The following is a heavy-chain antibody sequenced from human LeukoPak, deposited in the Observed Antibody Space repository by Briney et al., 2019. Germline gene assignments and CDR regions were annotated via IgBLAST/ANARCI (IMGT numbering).Heavy chain of an antibody. Sequence: PSETLSLTCNVSGGSISSYYWIWLRQPPGKGLEWIGYISYSGSTYYNPSLKSRVTISVDTSRNQLSLQLSSVTAADTAVYYCARHKNYGSGRRVDPWGQGTLVTVSS. CDR1: GGSISSYY. D-gene: IGHD3-10*01. V-gene: IGHV4-59*08. CDR3: ARHKNYGSGRRVDP. J-gene: IGHJ5*02. CDR2: ISYSGST.